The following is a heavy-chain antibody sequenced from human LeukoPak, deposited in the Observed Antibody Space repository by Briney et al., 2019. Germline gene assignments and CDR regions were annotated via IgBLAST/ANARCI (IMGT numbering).Heavy chain of an antibody. Sequence: GGSLRLSCAASGFTFSSYSMNWVRQAPGKGLEWVSSISSSSSYIYYADSVKGRFTISRDNAKNSLYLQMNSLRAEDTAVYYCAREAGSGDALDYWGQGTLVTVSS. D-gene: IGHD7-27*01. CDR1: GFTFSSYS. CDR2: ISSSSSYI. J-gene: IGHJ4*02. CDR3: AREAGSGDALDY. V-gene: IGHV3-21*01.